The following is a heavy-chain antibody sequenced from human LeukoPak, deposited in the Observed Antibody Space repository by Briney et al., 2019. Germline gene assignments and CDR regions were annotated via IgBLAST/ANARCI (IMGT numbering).Heavy chain of an antibody. Sequence: ASVKVSCKASGYTFTGYYMHWVRQAPGQGLEWMGWINPNSGGTNYAQKFQGRVTMTRDTSISTAYMELSGLRSDDTAVYYCARTNYDLWSGYYPDWGQGTLVTVSS. CDR2: INPNSGGT. V-gene: IGHV1-2*02. J-gene: IGHJ4*02. CDR1: GYTFTGYY. D-gene: IGHD3-3*01. CDR3: ARTNYDLWSGYYPD.